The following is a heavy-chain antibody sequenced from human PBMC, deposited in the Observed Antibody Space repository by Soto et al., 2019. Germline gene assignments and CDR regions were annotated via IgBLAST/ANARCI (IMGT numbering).Heavy chain of an antibody. CDR2: IYYSGST. CDR1: GGSISSSSYY. Sequence: SETLSLTCTVSGGSISSSSYYWGSIRQPPGKGLEWIGSIYYSGSTYYNPSLKSRVTISVDTSKNQFSLKLSSVTAADTAVYYCARQVGRYCSGGSCYSDGVIAFDIWGQGTMVTVSS. J-gene: IGHJ3*02. D-gene: IGHD2-15*01. V-gene: IGHV4-39*01. CDR3: ARQVGRYCSGGSCYSDGVIAFDI.